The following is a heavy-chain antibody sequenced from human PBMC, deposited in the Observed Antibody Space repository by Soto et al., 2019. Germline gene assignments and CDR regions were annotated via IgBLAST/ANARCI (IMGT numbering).Heavy chain of an antibody. CDR3: ARKYLPYYGSGSPYGMDV. Sequence: QVQLQQWGAGLLKPSETLSLTCGVYGGSFSGYYWSWIRQPPGKGLEWIGDVNHSGSTNYNPSLKRRVTISVDTAKNQFSLKLSSVTAADTALYYCARKYLPYYGSGSPYGMDVWGQGTTVTVSS. CDR1: GGSFSGYY. V-gene: IGHV4-34*01. CDR2: VNHSGST. J-gene: IGHJ6*02. D-gene: IGHD3-10*01.